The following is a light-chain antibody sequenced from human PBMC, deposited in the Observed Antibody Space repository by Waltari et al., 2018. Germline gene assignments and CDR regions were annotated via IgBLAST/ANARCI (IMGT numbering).Light chain of an antibody. Sequence: QSALTQPASVSGSPGQSITISCTGTSSAVGYYNYVAWYQQHPGKAPKLMIFEVSNRPSGVSTRFSGSKSGSTASLTISGLQSEDEAEYYCSSFTRSNSYVFGTGTEVIVL. CDR2: EVS. CDR1: SSAVGYYNY. V-gene: IGLV2-14*01. J-gene: IGLJ1*01. CDR3: SSFTRSNSYV.